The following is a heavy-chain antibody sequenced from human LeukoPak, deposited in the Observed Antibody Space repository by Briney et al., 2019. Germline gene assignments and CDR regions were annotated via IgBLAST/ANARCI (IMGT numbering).Heavy chain of an antibody. CDR1: GGAFSSYT. CDR3: ARGPMPPYSGSYKNPDY. D-gene: IGHD1-26*01. Sequence: ASVKVSCKASGGAFSSYTISWVRQAPGQGLEWMGRIIPNSGGTNYAQKFQGRVTMTRDTSISTAYMELSRLRSDDTDVYYCARGPMPPYSGSYKNPDYWGQGTLVTVSS. CDR2: IIPNSGGT. V-gene: IGHV1-2*02. J-gene: IGHJ4*02.